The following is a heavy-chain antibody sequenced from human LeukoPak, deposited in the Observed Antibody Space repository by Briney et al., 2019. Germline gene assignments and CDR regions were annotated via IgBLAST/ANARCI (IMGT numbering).Heavy chain of an antibody. D-gene: IGHD3-22*01. CDR1: GFTFSSYA. V-gene: IGHV3-23*01. CDR2: ISGSGGST. Sequence: GGSLKLSCAVSGFTFSSYAMSWVRQAPGKGLEWVSAISGSGGSTYYADSVKGRFTISRDNSKNTLYLQMNSLRAEDTAVYYCAKAKYYYDSSGYHFDYWGQGTLVTVSS. CDR3: AKAKYYYDSSGYHFDY. J-gene: IGHJ4*02.